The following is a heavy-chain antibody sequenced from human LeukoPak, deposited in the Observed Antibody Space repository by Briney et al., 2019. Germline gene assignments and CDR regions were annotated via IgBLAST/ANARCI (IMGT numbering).Heavy chain of an antibody. Sequence: GGSLRLSCAASGFTFSSYAMGWVRQAPGKGLEWVSFIYSDNTHYSDSVKGRFTISRDNSKNTLYLQMNSLRAEDTAGYYCARRAGAYSHPYDYWGQGTLVTVSS. V-gene: IGHV3-53*01. J-gene: IGHJ4*02. CDR1: GFTFSSYA. CDR2: IYSDNT. CDR3: ARRAGAYSHPYDY. D-gene: IGHD4/OR15-4a*01.